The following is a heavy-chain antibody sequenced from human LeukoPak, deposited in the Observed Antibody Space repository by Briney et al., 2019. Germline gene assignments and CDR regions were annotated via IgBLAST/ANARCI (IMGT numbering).Heavy chain of an antibody. Sequence: PGGSLRLSCAASGFTFSSYAMSWVRQAPGKGLEWVSAISGSGGSTYYADSVKGRFTISRDNSKNTLYLQMNSLRAEDTAVYYCARVGDSSGYYYYFDYWGQGTLVTVSS. V-gene: IGHV3-23*01. CDR3: ARVGDSSGYYYYFDY. J-gene: IGHJ4*02. CDR1: GFTFSSYA. CDR2: ISGSGGST. D-gene: IGHD3-22*01.